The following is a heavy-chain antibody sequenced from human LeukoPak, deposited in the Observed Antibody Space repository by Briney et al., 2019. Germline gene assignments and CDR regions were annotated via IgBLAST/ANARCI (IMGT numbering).Heavy chain of an antibody. CDR3: GRDQGKIVLDY. J-gene: IGHJ4*02. CDR1: GFTFSSYG. Sequence: PGGSLRLSCAASGFTFSSYGMQWVRQAPGKGLEWVAVIWYDGSNKYYADSVKGRFTISRDNSKNTLYLQMNSLRAEDTAVYYCGRDQGKIVLDYWGQGTLVTVSS. CDR2: IWYDGSNK. V-gene: IGHV3-33*01. D-gene: IGHD2-8*01.